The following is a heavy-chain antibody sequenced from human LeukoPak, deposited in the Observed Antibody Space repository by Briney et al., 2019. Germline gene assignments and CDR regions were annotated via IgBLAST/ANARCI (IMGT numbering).Heavy chain of an antibody. J-gene: IGHJ1*01. D-gene: IGHD3-3*01. CDR1: GGSISSSSYY. Sequence: SETLSLTCTVSGGSISSSSYYWGWIRQPPGKGLEWIGEINHSGSTNYNPSLKSRVTISVDTSKNQFSLKLSSVTAADTAVYYCARRSYDFWSGYYMYFQHWGQGTLVTVSS. CDR3: ARRSYDFWSGYYMYFQH. V-gene: IGHV4-39*07. CDR2: INHSGST.